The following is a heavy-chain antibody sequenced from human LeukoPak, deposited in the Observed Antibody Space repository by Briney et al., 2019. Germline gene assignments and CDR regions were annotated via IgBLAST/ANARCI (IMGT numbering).Heavy chain of an antibody. J-gene: IGHJ4*02. V-gene: IGHV3-30-3*01. CDR2: ISYDGSNK. Sequence: GGSLRLSCAASGFTFSSYAMHWVRQAPGKGLEWVAVISYDGSNKYYADSVKGRFTISRGNSKNTLYLQMNSLRAEDTAVYYCARDDTRDGYNYFDYWGQGTLVTVSS. CDR1: GFTFSSYA. D-gene: IGHD5-24*01. CDR3: ARDDTRDGYNYFDY.